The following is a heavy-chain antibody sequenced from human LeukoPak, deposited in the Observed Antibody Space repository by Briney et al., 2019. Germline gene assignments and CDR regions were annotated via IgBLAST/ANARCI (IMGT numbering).Heavy chain of an antibody. CDR3: ARHGVVVPAAIDY. CDR2: IYYSGST. V-gene: IGHV4-39*01. CDR1: GGSISSSSYY. D-gene: IGHD2-2*01. J-gene: IGHJ4*02. Sequence: SETLSLTCTVSGGSISSSSYYWGWIRQPPGKGLEWIGSIYYSGSTYYNPSLKSRVTISVDTSKNQFSLKLSSVTAADTAVYYCARHGVVVPAAIDYWGQGTLATVSS.